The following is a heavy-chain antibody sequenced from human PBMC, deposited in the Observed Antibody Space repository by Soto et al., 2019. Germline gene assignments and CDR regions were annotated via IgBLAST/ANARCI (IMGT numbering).Heavy chain of an antibody. V-gene: IGHV4-39*01. CDR2: VHDTGTT. Sequence: QLQLQESGPGLVKPSETLSLTCAVSGGSVSSGGNYWGWIRRSPGKGLEWIGSVHDTGTTHYNPSLTSRVTIAVDTSKNQFYLNVNSVTAADTAVYYCARGLSSPSAAGVWGQGTLVTVSS. J-gene: IGHJ4*02. CDR3: ARGLSSPSAAGV. CDR1: GGSVSSGGNY. D-gene: IGHD6-6*01.